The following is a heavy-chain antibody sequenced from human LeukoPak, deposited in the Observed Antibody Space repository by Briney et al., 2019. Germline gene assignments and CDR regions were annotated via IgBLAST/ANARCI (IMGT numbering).Heavy chain of an antibody. CDR1: GFRVSDYS. J-gene: IGHJ3*02. Sequence: GGSLRLSCVGSGFRVSDYSMSWIRQAPGKGLEWVSYISNDSVDKYYVDSVRGRFTISRDNAKKSMYLQISGLRVEDTAVYSCARRDWVSGAVRAFDIWGQGTMVTVSS. CDR3: ARRDWVSGAVRAFDI. D-gene: IGHD5-24*01. V-gene: IGHV3-11*04. CDR2: ISNDSVDK.